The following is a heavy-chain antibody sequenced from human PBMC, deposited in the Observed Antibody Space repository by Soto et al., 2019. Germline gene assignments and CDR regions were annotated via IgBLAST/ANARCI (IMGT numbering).Heavy chain of an antibody. V-gene: IGHV3-48*02. Sequence: XVCLRLSCAACGFSFSSYSMNWVRQAPGKGLEWVSYISSSSSTIYYADSVKGRFTISRDNAKNSLYLQMNSLRDEDTAVYYCAVDTAMVSYFYYYGMDVWGQGTTVTVSS. D-gene: IGHD5-18*01. J-gene: IGHJ6*02. CDR2: ISSSSSTI. CDR3: AVDTAMVSYFYYYGMDV. CDR1: GFSFSSYS.